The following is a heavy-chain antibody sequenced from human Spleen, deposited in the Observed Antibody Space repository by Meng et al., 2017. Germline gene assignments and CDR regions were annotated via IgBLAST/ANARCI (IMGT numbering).Heavy chain of an antibody. CDR3: ARLTGYLYYFDY. V-gene: IGHV5-51*01. J-gene: IGHJ4*02. CDR1: GYSFTNYW. D-gene: IGHD3-9*01. CDR2: INVGDSDI. Sequence: GESLKISCKASGYSFTNYWIGWVRQMPGKGLEWMGLINVGDSDIRYSPSFQGQVTISADKSISIAYLQWSSLKASDTAMYYCARLTGYLYYFDYWGQGTLVTVSS.